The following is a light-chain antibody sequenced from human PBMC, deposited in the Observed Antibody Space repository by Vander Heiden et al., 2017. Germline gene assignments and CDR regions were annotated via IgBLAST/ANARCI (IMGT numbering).Light chain of an antibody. J-gene: IGLJ2*01. Sequence: SYVLTQPPSVSVALGQTARITCGGTNIGSKSVHWYQQKPGQTPVLVVYDDSDRPPGSPERFSASNTGNTATLTISRGEDGDEADDYCHRWDSSSDHVVFGGGTKLTVL. V-gene: IGLV3-21*02. CDR3: HRWDSSSDHVV. CDR2: DDS. CDR1: NIGSKS.